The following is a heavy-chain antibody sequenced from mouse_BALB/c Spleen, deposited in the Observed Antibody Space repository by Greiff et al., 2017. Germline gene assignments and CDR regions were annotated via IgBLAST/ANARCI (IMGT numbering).Heavy chain of an antibody. J-gene: IGHJ2*01. V-gene: IGHV1-77*01. Sequence: VQLQQSGPELVKPGASVKMSCKASGYTFTDYVISWVKQRTGQGLEWIGEIYPGSGSTYYNEKFKGKATLTADKSSNTAYMQLSSLTSEDSAVYFCARSQLGTLDYWGQGTTLTVSS. CDR3: ARSQLGTLDY. D-gene: IGHD4-1*02. CDR1: GYTFTDYV. CDR2: IYPGSGST.